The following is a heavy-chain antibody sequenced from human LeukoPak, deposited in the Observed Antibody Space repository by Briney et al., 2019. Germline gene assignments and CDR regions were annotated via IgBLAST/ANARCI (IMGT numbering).Heavy chain of an antibody. CDR2: LSGSGGST. CDR3: ATSTEAAGSD. CDR1: GFSFNKHA. J-gene: IGHJ4*02. V-gene: IGHV3-23*01. D-gene: IGHD6-13*01. Sequence: GGSLRLSCAASGFSFNKHAMSWVRQAPGKGLEWVSGLSGSGGSTDYADSVKGRFTVSRDNSKNTLLLQMNSLRAEDTAIYYCATSTEAAGSDWGQGTLVTVSS.